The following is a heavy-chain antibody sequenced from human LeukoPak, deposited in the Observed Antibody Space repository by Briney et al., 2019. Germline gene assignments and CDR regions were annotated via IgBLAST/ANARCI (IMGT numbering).Heavy chain of an antibody. D-gene: IGHD1-26*01. J-gene: IGHJ4*02. Sequence: GGSLRLSCAVSGFTFSDNLMSWVCQAPGKGLEWVAIIKEDGSEKNYVDSVKGRFTISRDNAKNSLYLQMNSLRAEDTAVYYCARYFRADSGNYYRSFDYWGQGTLVTVSS. CDR1: GFTFSDNL. CDR2: IKEDGSEK. V-gene: IGHV3-7*05. CDR3: ARYFRADSGNYYRSFDY.